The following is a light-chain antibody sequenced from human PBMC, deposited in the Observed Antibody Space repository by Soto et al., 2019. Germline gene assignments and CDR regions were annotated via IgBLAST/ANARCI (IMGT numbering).Light chain of an antibody. CDR3: EQYKSWPYT. V-gene: IGKV3-15*01. Sequence: EIVMTQSPVTLSVSPGERATLSCRASQSVSDRSAWYQQKPGQAPRLLIFGSSTRATGIPARFSGSGSETDFTLTIDSLQSEDFAVYYCEQYKSWPYTFGQGTKVDIK. CDR2: GSS. CDR1: QSVSDR. J-gene: IGKJ2*01.